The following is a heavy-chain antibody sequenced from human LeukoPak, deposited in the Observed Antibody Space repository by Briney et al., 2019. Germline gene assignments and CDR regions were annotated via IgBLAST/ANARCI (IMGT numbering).Heavy chain of an antibody. CDR1: GFPFNNAC. Sequence: GGSLRLSCAASGFPFNNACMSGPPGPPGRGREGLGRFKSKTDGGTTDYAAPVKGRFTISRDDSKNTLYLQMNSLKTEDTAVYYCTTENYCSSTSCWLSFGYWGQGTLVTVSS. CDR2: FKSKTDGGTT. J-gene: IGHJ4*02. D-gene: IGHD2-2*01. V-gene: IGHV3-15*01. CDR3: TTENYCSSTSCWLSFGY.